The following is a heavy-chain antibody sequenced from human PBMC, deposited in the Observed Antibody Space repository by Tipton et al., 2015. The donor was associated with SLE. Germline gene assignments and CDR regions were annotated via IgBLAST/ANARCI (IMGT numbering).Heavy chain of an antibody. CDR3: ARVPGLERSYYYYYYMDV. CDR1: GGSFSAYY. J-gene: IGHJ6*03. Sequence: TLSLTCAVYGGSFSAYYWSWIRQTPGEGLEWIGEINHSGGANYNPSLKSRVTISVDTSKNQFSLKVTSVTAADTAVYYCARVPGLERSYYYYYYMDVCGKGTTVTVSS. CDR2: INHSGGA. V-gene: IGHV4-34*01. D-gene: IGHD1-1*01.